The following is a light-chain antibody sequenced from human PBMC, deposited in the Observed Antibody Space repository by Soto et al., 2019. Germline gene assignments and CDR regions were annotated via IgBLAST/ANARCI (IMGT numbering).Light chain of an antibody. CDR2: DVS. Sequence: QSVLTQPASVSGSPGQSITISCTGTSSDVGGYNFVSWYQCHPGKAPKLMIYDVSNRPSGASTRSSGSKSGNTASLTISGLQAEDEADYSCSSYTSSSTQVFGTGTKVTVL. CDR3: SSYTSSSTQV. V-gene: IGLV2-14*03. CDR1: SSDVGGYNF. J-gene: IGLJ1*01.